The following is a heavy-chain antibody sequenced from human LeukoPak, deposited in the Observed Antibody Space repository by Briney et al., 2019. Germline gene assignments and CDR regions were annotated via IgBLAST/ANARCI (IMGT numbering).Heavy chain of an antibody. D-gene: IGHD6-13*01. CDR3: ARVWSNSWYGSDY. CDR2: ISYDGSNK. V-gene: IGHV3-30-3*01. Sequence: GGSLRLSCAASGFTFSSYAMHWVRQAPGKGLEWVAVISYDGSNKYYADSVKGRFTISRDNSKNTWYLQMNSLRGEDTAVYYCARVWSNSWYGSDYWGQGTLVIVSS. CDR1: GFTFSSYA. J-gene: IGHJ4*02.